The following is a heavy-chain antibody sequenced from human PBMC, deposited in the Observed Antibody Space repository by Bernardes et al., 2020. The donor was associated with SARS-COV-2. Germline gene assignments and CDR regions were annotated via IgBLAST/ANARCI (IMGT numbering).Heavy chain of an antibody. CDR3: ATKNPNSGSLYYYYYMDV. J-gene: IGHJ6*03. D-gene: IGHD5-12*01. Sequence: SVKVSCKASGGTFSSYAISWVRQAPGQGLEWMGGIIPIFGTANYAQKFQGRVTITADESTSTAYMELSSLRSEDTAVYYCATKNPNSGSLYYYYYMDVWGKGTTVTVSS. CDR1: GGTFSSYA. V-gene: IGHV1-69*13. CDR2: IIPIFGTA.